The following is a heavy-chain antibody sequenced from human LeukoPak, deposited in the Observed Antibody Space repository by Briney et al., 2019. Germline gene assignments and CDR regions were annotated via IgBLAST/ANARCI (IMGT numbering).Heavy chain of an antibody. V-gene: IGHV4-4*02. CDR2: IYHSGST. Sequence: SGTLSVSCAVSGGSISSSNWWSWVRQPPGKGLEWIGEIYHSGSTNYNPSLKSRVTISVDKSKNQFSLKLSSVTAADTAVYYCARGFITMVRGAIPDAFDIWGQGTMVTVSS. CDR3: ARGFITMVRGAIPDAFDI. J-gene: IGHJ3*02. CDR1: GGSISSSNW. D-gene: IGHD3-10*01.